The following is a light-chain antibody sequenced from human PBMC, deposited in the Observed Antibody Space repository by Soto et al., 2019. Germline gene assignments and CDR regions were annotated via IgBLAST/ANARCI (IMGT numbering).Light chain of an antibody. V-gene: IGKV1-39*01. Sequence: DIQMTQSPSSLSASVGDRVTITCRASQNISTYLNWYQQKPGKAPKLLIYAASYLQSEAPVRFSGSRSVADFTLSITTLQPEDVATYFCQQSYSTPRTLGQGTTVESK. J-gene: IGKJ1*01. CDR1: QNISTY. CDR3: QQSYSTPRT. CDR2: AAS.